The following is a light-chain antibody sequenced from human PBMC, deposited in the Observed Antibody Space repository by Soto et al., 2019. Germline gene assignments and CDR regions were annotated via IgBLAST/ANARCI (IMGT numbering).Light chain of an antibody. CDR2: RNT. CDR3: AVWDDSLNVWV. V-gene: IGLV1-47*01. J-gene: IGLJ3*02. CDR1: NSNIGKNY. Sequence: QSVLTQSSSTSGTPGQRVILSCSGSNSNIGKNYVYWYQLLPGTAPKLLIYRNTERPSGVPDRFSGAKSGTSASLTISGLRSEDEADYYCAVWDDSLNVWVFGGGTKLTVL.